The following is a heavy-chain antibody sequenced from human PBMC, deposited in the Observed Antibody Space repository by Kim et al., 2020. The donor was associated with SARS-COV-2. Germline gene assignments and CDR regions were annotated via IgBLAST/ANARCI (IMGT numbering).Heavy chain of an antibody. J-gene: IGHJ6*02. V-gene: IGHV1-69*13. CDR2: IMPIFGTS. CDR1: GDTYSNYA. CDR3: ANPTGSVDV. D-gene: IGHD2-15*01. Sequence: SVKVSCKASGDTYSNYAITWVRQAPGQGLEWMGDIMPIFGTSNYAQKFQDRIVFTADGSTNTAYMELSSLRYEDTAVSYCANPTGSVDVWGQGTAVTVSS.